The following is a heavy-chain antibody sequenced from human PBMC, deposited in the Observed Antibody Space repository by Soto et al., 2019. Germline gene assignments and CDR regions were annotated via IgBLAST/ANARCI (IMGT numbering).Heavy chain of an antibody. CDR2: IYPGDSET. D-gene: IGHD6-6*01. CDR3: ARHESIVGRQRYYYYMDV. CDR1: GYSFNTYW. V-gene: IGHV5-51*01. J-gene: IGHJ6*03. Sequence: PGESLKISCKGSGYSFNTYWIGWVRQMPGKGLEWMGVIYPGDSETRYSPSFQGQVTISVDKSISTAYLQWSSLKASDTAMYYCARHESIVGRQRYYYYMDVWGKGTTVTVSS.